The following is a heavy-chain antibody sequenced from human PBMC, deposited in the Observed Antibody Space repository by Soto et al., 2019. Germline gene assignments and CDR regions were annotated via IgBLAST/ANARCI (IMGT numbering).Heavy chain of an antibody. V-gene: IGHV1-69*13. D-gene: IGHD1-26*01. CDR3: ARSGFNWELPFFDY. J-gene: IGHJ4*02. CDR2: IIPIFGTA. CDR1: GGTFSSYA. Sequence: GASVKVSCKASGGTFSSYAISWVRQAPGQGLEWMGGIIPIFGTANYAQKFQGRVTITADESTSTAYMELSSLRSEDTAVYYCARSGFNWELPFFDYSGQGTLVTVSS.